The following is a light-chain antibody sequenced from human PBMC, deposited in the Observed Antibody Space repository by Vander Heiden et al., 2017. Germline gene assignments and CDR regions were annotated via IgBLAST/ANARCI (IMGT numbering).Light chain of an antibody. J-gene: IGKJ5*01. CDR1: QSISSY. V-gene: IGKV1-39*01. CDR3: QQSYTRT. CDR2: AAS. Sequence: DIQMTQSPSSLSASVGDRVTITCRASQSISSYLNWYQQKPGKAPKLLIYAASSLQSGVQSRFSGSGSGTDFTLTSSRLQTEDFATYYPQQSYTRTFGQGTLLEIK.